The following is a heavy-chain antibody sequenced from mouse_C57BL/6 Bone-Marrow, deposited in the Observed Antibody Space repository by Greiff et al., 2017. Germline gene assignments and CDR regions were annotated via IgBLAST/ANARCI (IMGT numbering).Heavy chain of an antibody. D-gene: IGHD1-1*01. CDR3: APHYYGSSGFAY. Sequence: EVKLVESGGGLVQPGGSMKLSCVASGFTFSNYWMNWVRQSPEKGLEWVAQIRLTSDNYAKHYAESVKGMFTISRDDSKKSVYLQMNTLRAEDTGMYYCAPHYYGSSGFAYWGQGTLVTVSA. CDR2: IRLTSDNYAK. V-gene: IGHV6-3*01. J-gene: IGHJ3*01. CDR1: GFTFSNYW.